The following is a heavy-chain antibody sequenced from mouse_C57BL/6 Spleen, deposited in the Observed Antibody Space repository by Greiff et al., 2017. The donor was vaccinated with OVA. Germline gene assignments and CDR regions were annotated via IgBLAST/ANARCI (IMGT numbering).Heavy chain of an antibody. V-gene: IGHV1-52*01. CDR3: ARGGTDDYVDY. J-gene: IGHJ2*01. Sequence: QVQLQQPGAELVRPGSSVKLSCKASGYTFTSYWMHWVKQRPIQGLEWIGTIDPSDRETPYNQKFKDKATLTVDKSSSTAYMQLSSLTSEDSAVYYCARGGTDDYVDYGGQGTTLTVSS. D-gene: IGHD2-3*01. CDR1: GYTFTSYW. CDR2: IDPSDRET.